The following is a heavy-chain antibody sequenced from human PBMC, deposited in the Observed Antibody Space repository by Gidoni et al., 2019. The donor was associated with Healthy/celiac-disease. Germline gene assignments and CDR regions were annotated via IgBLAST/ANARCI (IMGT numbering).Heavy chain of an antibody. V-gene: IGHV4-34*01. CDR1: GGSFSGYQ. CDR3: ARGRYGSGTVGFDP. D-gene: IGHD3-10*01. Sequence: QVQLQQWVAGLLKPSETLSLTCAVYGGSFSGYQWSWIRQPPGKGLEWIGEINHSGSTNYNPSLKRRVTISVDTSKNQFSLKLSSVTAADTAVYYCARGRYGSGTVGFDPWGQGTLVTVSS. CDR2: INHSGST. J-gene: IGHJ5*02.